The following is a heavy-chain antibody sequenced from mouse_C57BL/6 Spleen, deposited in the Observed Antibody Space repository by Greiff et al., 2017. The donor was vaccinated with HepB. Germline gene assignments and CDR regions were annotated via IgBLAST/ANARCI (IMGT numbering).Heavy chain of an antibody. V-gene: IGHV1-55*01. J-gene: IGHJ3*01. D-gene: IGHD2-1*01. Sequence: VQLQQPGAELVKPGASVKMSCKASGYTFTSYWITWVKQSPGQGLEWIGDIYPGSGSTNYNEKFKSKATLTVDTSSSKAYMQLSSLTSEDSAVYYCDTGEYGNAFAYWGQGTLVTVSA. CDR3: DTGEYGNAFAY. CDR1: GYTFTSYW. CDR2: IYPGSGST.